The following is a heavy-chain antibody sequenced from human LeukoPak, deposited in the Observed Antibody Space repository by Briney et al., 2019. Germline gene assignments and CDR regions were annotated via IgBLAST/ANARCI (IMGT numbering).Heavy chain of an antibody. V-gene: IGHV4-4*08. D-gene: IGHD6-19*01. J-gene: IGHJ4*02. Sequence: SETLSLTCIVSGASITSYSWNWLRQSPGKGLEWIGYFSLGGSGTTSYTSSLKSRVTISVDTSKNQFSLKLSSVTAADTAVYYCAREWIAVAGGGDYWGQGTLVTVSS. CDR1: GASITSYS. CDR2: FSLGGSGTT. CDR3: AREWIAVAGGGDY.